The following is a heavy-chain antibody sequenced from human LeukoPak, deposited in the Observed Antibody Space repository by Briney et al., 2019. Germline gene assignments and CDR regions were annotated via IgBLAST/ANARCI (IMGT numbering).Heavy chain of an antibody. CDR2: IFHVGGT. Sequence: PSETLSLTCAVSGYSISSGIYWGWFRRPPGRGREGSGSIFHVGGTYYTQSLKSRVTISVDTSKTQFSLKLSSVTAADTAVYYCAALTGYYLELDAFDIWGQGTMVTVSS. CDR3: AALTGYYLELDAFDI. D-gene: IGHD3-9*01. CDR1: GYSISSGIY. J-gene: IGHJ3*02. V-gene: IGHV4-38-2*01.